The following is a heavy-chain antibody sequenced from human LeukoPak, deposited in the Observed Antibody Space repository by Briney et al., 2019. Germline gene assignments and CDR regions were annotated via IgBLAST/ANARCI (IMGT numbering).Heavy chain of an antibody. CDR1: GFKFSGYS. J-gene: IGHJ5*02. Sequence: PGGSLTLSCAASGFKFSGYSMNWVRQAPGRGLEWVSCIDASGVNTYYADSVKGRFTISRDNSRNTLYLQMNSLRAEDTAVYYCAKGSGSGWYGWFDPWGQGTLVTVSS. V-gene: IGHV3-23*01. CDR2: IDASGVNT. D-gene: IGHD6-19*01. CDR3: AKGSGSGWYGWFDP.